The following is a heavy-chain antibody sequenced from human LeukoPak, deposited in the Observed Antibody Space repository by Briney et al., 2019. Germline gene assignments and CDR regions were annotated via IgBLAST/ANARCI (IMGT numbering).Heavy chain of an antibody. D-gene: IGHD3-10*01. CDR3: ARVGGFRGLDV. J-gene: IGHJ6*02. V-gene: IGHV1-18*01. CDR1: GYTFTTYG. CDR2: ISTYNGDT. Sequence: GASVKASGKASGYTFTTYGINWVRQAPGQGLEGRGWISTYNGDTNYAQKVKGRVTMPTDTSTSKVYMELRSLRSDDTAVYYCARVGGFRGLDVWGQGPTVTVSS.